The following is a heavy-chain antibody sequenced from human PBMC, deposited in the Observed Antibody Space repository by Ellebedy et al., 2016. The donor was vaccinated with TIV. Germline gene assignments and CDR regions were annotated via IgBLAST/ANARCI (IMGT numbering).Heavy chain of an antibody. Sequence: GESLKISCEVSGFSFSTHWMRWVRQAPGKGLEWVSSISGSGDNTYYADSVKGRFTISRDNSKNTLSLQMNSLRAEDTAVYYCARDPVGVGPAFDIWGQGTIVTVSS. CDR2: ISGSGDNT. CDR3: ARDPVGVGPAFDI. V-gene: IGHV3-23*01. CDR1: GFSFSTHW. D-gene: IGHD4-23*01. J-gene: IGHJ3*02.